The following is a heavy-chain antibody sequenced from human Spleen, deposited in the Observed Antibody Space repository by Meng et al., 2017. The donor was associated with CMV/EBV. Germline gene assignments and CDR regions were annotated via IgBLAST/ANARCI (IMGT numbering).Heavy chain of an antibody. CDR3: ARGPLGEAARPLLY. CDR2: ITAYNGKR. CDR1: GYTFSNYG. V-gene: IGHV1-18*01. D-gene: IGHD6-6*01. J-gene: IGHJ4*02. Sequence: ASVKVSCKTSGYTFSNYGINWVRQAPGQGLEWMGWITAYNGKRDFAQKFQDRVTMTTDTSTGTAYMELRGLRSDDTAVYYCARGPLGEAARPLLYWGQGTLVTVSS.